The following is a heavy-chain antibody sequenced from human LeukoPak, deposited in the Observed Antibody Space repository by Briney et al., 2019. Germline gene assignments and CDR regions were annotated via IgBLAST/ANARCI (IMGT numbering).Heavy chain of an antibody. V-gene: IGHV3-7*01. CDR2: IKQDGSEK. D-gene: IGHD2-2*01. CDR1: GFTFSSYW. CDR3: ARLKLLWSNYFDY. J-gene: IGHJ4*02. Sequence: GSLRLSCAASGFTFSSYWMSWVRQAPGKGLEWVANIKQDGSEKYYVDSVKGRFTISRDNAKNSLYLQMNSLRAEDTAVYYCARLKLLWSNYFDYWGQGTLVTVSS.